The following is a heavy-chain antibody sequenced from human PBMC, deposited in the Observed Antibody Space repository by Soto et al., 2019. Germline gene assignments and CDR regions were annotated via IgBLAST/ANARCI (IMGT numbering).Heavy chain of an antibody. CDR3: ARGVAIRLRSDSSGWHDYFDY. Sequence: QVQLVESGGGVVQPGRSLRLSCAASGFTFNTYATYWVRQAPGKGLDWVAVISYDGITQYYADSVKGRFTISRDNSKNTLYLQMNSLRPEDTAVYYCARGVAIRLRSDSSGWHDYFDYWGQGPLVTVSS. D-gene: IGHD6-19*01. V-gene: IGHV3-30-3*01. J-gene: IGHJ4*02. CDR1: GFTFNTYA. CDR2: ISYDGITQ.